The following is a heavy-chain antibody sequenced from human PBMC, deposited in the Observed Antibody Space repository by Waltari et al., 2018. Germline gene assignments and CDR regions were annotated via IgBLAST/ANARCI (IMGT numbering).Heavy chain of an antibody. CDR3: VRARVWLVTDYYYYMDV. CDR1: GYSISSGYY. Sequence: QVQLQESGPGLVKPSETLSLTCAVSGYSISSGYYWGWIRQPPGKGLEWIGSIYHSGSTYYNPSLKSRVTISVDTSKNQFSLKLSSVTAADTAVYYCVRARVWLVTDYYYYMDVWGKGTTVTVSS. D-gene: IGHD6-19*01. V-gene: IGHV4-38-2*01. CDR2: IYHSGST. J-gene: IGHJ6*03.